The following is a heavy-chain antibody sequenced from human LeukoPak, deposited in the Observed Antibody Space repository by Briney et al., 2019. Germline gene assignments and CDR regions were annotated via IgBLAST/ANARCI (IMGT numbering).Heavy chain of an antibody. V-gene: IGHV3-23*01. J-gene: IGHJ4*02. CDR1: GFTFSSYG. D-gene: IGHD1-26*01. CDR2: ISGSGGDST. Sequence: GGSLRLSCAASGFTFSSYGMHWVRQAPGKGLKWVSAISGSGGDSTYYADSVRGRFTISRDNSKNTLYLQMNSLRVEDTAVYYCVKGLQWELPFDCWGQGTLVTVSS. CDR3: VKGLQWELPFDC.